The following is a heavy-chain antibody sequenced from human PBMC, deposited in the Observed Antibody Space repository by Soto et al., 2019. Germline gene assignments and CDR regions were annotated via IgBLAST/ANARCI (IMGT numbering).Heavy chain of an antibody. J-gene: IGHJ5*02. V-gene: IGHV4-34*01. Sequence: SETLSLTCAVYGGSFSGYYWSWIRQPPGKGLEWIGEINHSGSTNYNPSLKSRVTISVDTSKNQFSLKLSSVTAADTAVYYCASSDDYGDYRWFDPRGQGTLVTVSS. CDR3: ASSDDYGDYRWFDP. CDR2: INHSGST. D-gene: IGHD4-17*01. CDR1: GGSFSGYY.